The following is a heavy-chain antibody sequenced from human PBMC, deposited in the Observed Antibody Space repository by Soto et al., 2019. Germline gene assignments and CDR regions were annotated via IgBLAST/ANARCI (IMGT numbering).Heavy chain of an antibody. CDR1: GYTFTSYG. CDR3: ARGRPGYSYGPGAFDI. V-gene: IGHV1-18*01. CDR2: ISAYNGNT. D-gene: IGHD5-18*01. Sequence: ASVKVSFKASGYTFTSYGISWVRQAPGQGLEWMGWISAYNGNTNYAQKLQGRVTMTTDTSTSTAYMELRSLRSDDTAVYYCARGRPGYSYGPGAFDIWGQGTMVTVSS. J-gene: IGHJ3*02.